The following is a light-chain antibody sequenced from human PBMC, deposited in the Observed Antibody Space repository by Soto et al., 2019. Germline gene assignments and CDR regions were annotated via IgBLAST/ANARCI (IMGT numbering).Light chain of an antibody. CDR1: QSINKY. Sequence: DIQMTQSPSSLSASVGDIVTITCRASQSINKYLNWHQQKPAKAPKLLIYAASSLESGVPSRFSGSGSGTDFTLNISSLQPEDFATYFCHQSYNAAALTFGGGTKVEIK. CDR2: AAS. CDR3: HQSYNAAALT. V-gene: IGKV1-39*01. J-gene: IGKJ4*01.